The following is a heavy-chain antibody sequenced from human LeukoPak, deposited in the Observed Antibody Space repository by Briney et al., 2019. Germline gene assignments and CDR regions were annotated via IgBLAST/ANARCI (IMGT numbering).Heavy chain of an antibody. Sequence: GGSLRLSCAASGFTFSSYAMSWVRQAPGKGLEWVSTISGGGTTYYADSVTGRFTISRDNAKNTLYLQMNTLRAEDTAVYYCARVPVGQYSYDSWGQGSLVTVSS. CDR2: ISGGGTT. V-gene: IGHV3-23*01. CDR1: GFTFSSYA. J-gene: IGHJ5*02. CDR3: ARVPVGQYSYDS. D-gene: IGHD5-18*01.